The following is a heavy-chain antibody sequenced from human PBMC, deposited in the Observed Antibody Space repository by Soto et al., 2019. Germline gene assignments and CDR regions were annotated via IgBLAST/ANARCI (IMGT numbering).Heavy chain of an antibody. J-gene: IGHJ3*02. V-gene: IGHV3-74*01. D-gene: IGHD6-19*01. CDR1: GFTFSTYW. CDR3: ARGGGNSGWYSAFDI. CDR2: INSDGSTT. Sequence: EVQLVESGGGLVQPGGSLRLSCAATGFTFSTYWVHWVRQAPGKGLVWVSRINSDGSTTNYADSVKGRFTISRDNAKNTLYLQMNSLRAEDTAVYYCARGGGNSGWYSAFDIWGQGTMVTVSS.